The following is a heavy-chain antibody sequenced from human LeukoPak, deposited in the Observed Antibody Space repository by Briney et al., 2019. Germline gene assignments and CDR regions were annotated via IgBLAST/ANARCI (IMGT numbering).Heavy chain of an antibody. Sequence: GGSLRLSCAASGFTFSNAWMSWVRQAPGKGLEWVSSISSSSSYIYYADSVKGRFTISRDNAKNSLYLQMNSLRAEDTAVYYCASSPYNWNYKLYFDYWGQGTLVTVSS. V-gene: IGHV3-21*01. CDR2: ISSSSSYI. D-gene: IGHD1-7*01. CDR1: GFTFSNAW. CDR3: ASSPYNWNYKLYFDY. J-gene: IGHJ4*02.